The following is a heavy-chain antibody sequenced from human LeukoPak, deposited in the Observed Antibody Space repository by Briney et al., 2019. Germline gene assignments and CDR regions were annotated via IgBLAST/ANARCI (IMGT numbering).Heavy chain of an antibody. Sequence: GGSLRLSCAASGFTFSSYGMHWVRQAPGKGLEWVAFIRYDGSNKYYADSVKGRFTISRDNSKNTLYLQMNSLRAEDTAVYYCARGVLRYFDWSLQGYFDYWGQGTLVTVSS. CDR3: ARGVLRYFDWSLQGYFDY. V-gene: IGHV3-30*02. CDR2: IRYDGSNK. D-gene: IGHD3-9*01. J-gene: IGHJ4*02. CDR1: GFTFSSYG.